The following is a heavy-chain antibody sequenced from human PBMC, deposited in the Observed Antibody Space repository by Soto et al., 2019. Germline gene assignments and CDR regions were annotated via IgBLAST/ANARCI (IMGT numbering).Heavy chain of an antibody. CDR1: GGSISSSSYY. D-gene: IGHD2-21*02. J-gene: IGHJ6*02. CDR2: IYYSGST. V-gene: IGHV4-39*01. CDR3: STLEIVWWLLLSYYYYYGMDV. Sequence: ETLSLTCTVSGGSISSSSYYLGWIRQPPGKGLEWIGSIYYSGSTYYNPSIKSRVTISVDTSKNQFSLKLISVTAADTAVYYFSTLEIVWWLLLSYYYYYGMDVWGQGTTVTVSS.